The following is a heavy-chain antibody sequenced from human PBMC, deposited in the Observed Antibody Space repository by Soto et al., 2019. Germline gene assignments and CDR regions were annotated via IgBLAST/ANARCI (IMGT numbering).Heavy chain of an antibody. CDR2: ISGSGGST. D-gene: IGHD3-16*02. V-gene: IGHV3-23*01. CDR3: AKSHYVWGSYRWYYFDY. J-gene: IGHJ4*02. CDR1: GFTFSSYA. Sequence: PGGSLRLSCAASGFTFSSYAMSWVRQAPGKGLEWVSAISGSGGSTYYADSVKGRFTISRDNSKNTLYLQMNSLRAEDTAVYYCAKSHYVWGSYRWYYFDYWGQGTLVTVSS.